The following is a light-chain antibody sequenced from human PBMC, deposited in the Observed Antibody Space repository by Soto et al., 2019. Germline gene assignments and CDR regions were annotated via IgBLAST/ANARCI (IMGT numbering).Light chain of an antibody. J-gene: IGLJ2*01. CDR3: SSYAGSKTL. CDR2: EVS. V-gene: IGLV2-8*01. CDR1: SSDVGGYNY. Sequence: QSVLTQPPSASGSPGQSVTIAWTETSSDVGGYNYVSWYQQHPGKAPKLMIYEVSKRPSGVPDRFSGSKSGNTASLTVSGLQAEDEADYYCSSYAGSKTLFGGGTKLTVL.